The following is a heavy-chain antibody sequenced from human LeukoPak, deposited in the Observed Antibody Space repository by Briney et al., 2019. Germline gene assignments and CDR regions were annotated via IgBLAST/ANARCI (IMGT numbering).Heavy chain of an antibody. V-gene: IGHV3-53*01. Sequence: GGSLRLSCAASVLTVSSNYMSWVRQAPGKGLEWVSVIYSGGSTYYADSVKGRFTISRDNAKNSLYLQMNSLRAEDTAVYYCARGKSNYGDYVDYWGQGTLVTVSS. CDR2: IYSGGST. J-gene: IGHJ4*02. CDR3: ARGKSNYGDYVDY. D-gene: IGHD4-17*01. CDR1: VLTVSSNY.